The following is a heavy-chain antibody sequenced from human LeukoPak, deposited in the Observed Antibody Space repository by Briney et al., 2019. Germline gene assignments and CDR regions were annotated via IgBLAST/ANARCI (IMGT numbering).Heavy chain of an antibody. J-gene: IGHJ6*02. CDR2: ITWNSGST. Sequence: PGGSLRLSCAASGFTFYDYAMNWGRHAPGKGLEWGSGITWNSGSTGYADSVKGRFTISRDNPKNSLHLQMNSLRAEDTALYYRAKDTRYSYGYGMDVWGQGTTVTVSS. V-gene: IGHV3-9*01. D-gene: IGHD5-18*01. CDR1: GFTFYDYA. CDR3: AKDTRYSYGYGMDV.